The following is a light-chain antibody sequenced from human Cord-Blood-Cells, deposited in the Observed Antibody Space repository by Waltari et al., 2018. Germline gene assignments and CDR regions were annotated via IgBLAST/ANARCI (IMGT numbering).Light chain of an antibody. CDR2: GKN. Sequence: SSELTQDPAVSVALGQTVRITCQGDSLRSYYASWYQQKPGQAPVLVIYGKNNRPSGLPDRFSGSSSGKTASVTITGAQAEDEADYYCNSRDSSGNHLYVFGTGTKVTVL. V-gene: IGLV3-19*01. CDR3: NSRDSSGNHLYV. J-gene: IGLJ1*01. CDR1: SLRSYY.